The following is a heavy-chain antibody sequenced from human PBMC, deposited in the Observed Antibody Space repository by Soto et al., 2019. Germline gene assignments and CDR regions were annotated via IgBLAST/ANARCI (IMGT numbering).Heavy chain of an antibody. D-gene: IGHD1-1*01. CDR1: GYTFTGYY. J-gene: IGHJ6*02. V-gene: IGHV1-2*02. CDR3: ARDQLRNYYYYGMDV. CDR2: INPNSGGT. Sequence: ASVKVSCKASGYTFTGYYMHWVRQAPGQGLEWMGWINPNSGGTNYAQKFQGRVTMTRDTSISTAYMELSRLRSDDTAVYYCARDQLRNYYYYGMDVWGQGTTVTVSS.